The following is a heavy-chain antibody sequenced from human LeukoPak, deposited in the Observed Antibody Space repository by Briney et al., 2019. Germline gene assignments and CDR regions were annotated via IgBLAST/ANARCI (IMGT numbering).Heavy chain of an antibody. CDR3: AKDWEYYFDY. D-gene: IGHD1-26*01. CDR2: ISDSGGST. Sequence: GGSLRLSCAASGFTFSNYAMSWVRQAPGKGLEWVSAISDSGGSTYYADSVKGRFTISRDNSKNTLYLQMNSLRAEDTAVYYCAKDWEYYFDYWGQGTLVTVSS. V-gene: IGHV3-23*01. J-gene: IGHJ4*02. CDR1: GFTFSNYA.